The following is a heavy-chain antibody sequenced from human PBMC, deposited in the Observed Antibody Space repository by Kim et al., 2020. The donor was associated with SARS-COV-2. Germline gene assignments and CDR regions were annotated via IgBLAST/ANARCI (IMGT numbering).Heavy chain of an antibody. D-gene: IGHD1-1*01. CDR1: GGSISSSSYY. CDR3: ARDSEHSPYYYGMDV. V-gene: IGHV4-39*07. CDR2: IYYSGST. J-gene: IGHJ6*02. Sequence: SETLSLTCTVSGGSISSSSYYWGWIRQPPGKGLEWIGSIYYSGSTYYNPSLESRVTISVDTSKNQFSLKLSSVTAADTAVYYCARDSEHSPYYYGMDVWGQGTTVTVSS.